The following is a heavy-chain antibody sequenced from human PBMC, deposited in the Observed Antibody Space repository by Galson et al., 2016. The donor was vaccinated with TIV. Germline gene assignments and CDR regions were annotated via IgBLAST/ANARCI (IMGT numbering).Heavy chain of an antibody. CDR2: MWYDGSDE. CDR3: GRAFYNNGWFIEY. V-gene: IGHV3-33*01. D-gene: IGHD6-19*01. CDR1: GFTFASYG. J-gene: IGHJ4*02. Sequence: SLRLSCAASGFTFASYGMHWVRQAPGKGLEWVTLMWYDGSDEYYAEPVKGRFTISRGNSKNTLYLQMTSLRAEHTAMYYCGRAFYNNGWFIEYWGQGTLVTVSS.